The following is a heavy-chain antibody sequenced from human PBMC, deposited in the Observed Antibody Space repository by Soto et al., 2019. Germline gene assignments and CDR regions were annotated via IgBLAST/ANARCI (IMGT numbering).Heavy chain of an antibody. Sequence: EASVKVSCKASGYTFTGYCVHWVRQAPGQPLEWLGWISLYSDGANYAQKFQGRVSMTTDTSTTTAYMELRSLRSDDTAVYYCARVVPGAEAWFGPWGQGTLVTVTS. CDR3: ARVVPGAEAWFGP. CDR1: GYTFTGYC. CDR2: ISLYSDGA. D-gene: IGHD2-2*01. V-gene: IGHV1-18*04. J-gene: IGHJ5*02.